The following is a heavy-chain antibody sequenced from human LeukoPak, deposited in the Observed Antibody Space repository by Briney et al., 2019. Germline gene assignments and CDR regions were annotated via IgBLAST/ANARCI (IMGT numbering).Heavy chain of an antibody. V-gene: IGHV3-30-3*01. CDR2: ISYDGSNK. CDR1: GFTFRSFA. J-gene: IGHJ4*02. Sequence: GGSLRLSCAVSGFTFRSFAMHWVRQAPGKGLEWVAVISYDGSNKYYADSVKGRFTISRDNSKNTLYLQMNSLRAEDTAVYYCARDNLEWLLYVDYWGQGTLVTVSP. CDR3: ARDNLEWLLYVDY. D-gene: IGHD3-3*01.